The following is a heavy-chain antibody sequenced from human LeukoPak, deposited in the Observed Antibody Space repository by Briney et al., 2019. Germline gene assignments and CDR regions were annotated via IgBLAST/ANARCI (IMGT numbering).Heavy chain of an antibody. Sequence: PGGSLRLSCAASGFSFSSYSMNWVRQAPGKGLEWVSYISTGSTTIYYADSVKGRFTISRDNAKNSLFLQMDSLRDEDTAVYYCAREWAYWGQGTLVTVSS. CDR1: GFSFSSYS. J-gene: IGHJ4*02. CDR3: AREWAY. CDR2: ISTGSTTI. V-gene: IGHV3-48*02.